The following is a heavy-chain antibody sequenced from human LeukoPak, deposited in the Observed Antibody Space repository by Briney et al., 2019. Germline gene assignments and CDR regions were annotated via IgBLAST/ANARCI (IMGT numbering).Heavy chain of an antibody. CDR2: IKEDGSDK. D-gene: IGHD5-12*01. V-gene: IGHV3-7*01. J-gene: IGHJ4*02. CDR3: AKGGHFTFDY. Sequence: PGGSLRLACAASGFTFSTYWMKWVRQAPGKGLEWVASIKEDGSDKYYVDSVKGRFSISRDNAKNSLYLQMNSLRTEDTAVYYCAKGGHFTFDYWGQGTLVTVSS. CDR1: GFTFSTYW.